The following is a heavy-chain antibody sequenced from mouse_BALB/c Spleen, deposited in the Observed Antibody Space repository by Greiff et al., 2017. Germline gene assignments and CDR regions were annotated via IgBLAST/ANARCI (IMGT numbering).Heavy chain of an antibody. Sequence: EVKLVESGGGLVQPGGSRKLSFAASGFTFSSFGMHWVRQAPEKGLEWVAYISSGSSTIYYADTVKGRFTISRDNPKNTLFLQMTSLRSEDTAMYYCARSGSWAMDYWGQGTSVTVSS. J-gene: IGHJ4*01. CDR3: ARSGSWAMDY. CDR1: GFTFSSFG. D-gene: IGHD1-1*02. CDR2: ISSGSSTI. V-gene: IGHV5-17*02.